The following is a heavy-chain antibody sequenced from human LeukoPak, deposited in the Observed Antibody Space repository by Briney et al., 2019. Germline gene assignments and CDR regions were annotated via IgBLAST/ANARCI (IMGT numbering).Heavy chain of an antibody. CDR3: ARVLLRYSFDY. V-gene: IGHV4-34*01. Sequence: RPSETLSLTCAVYGWSFTGYYWSWIRQPPGTGLEWIGEINHSGSTNYNPSLKSRVTISVDTSKNQFSLKLPSVTAADSAVYYCARVLLRYSFDYWGQGTLVTVSS. CDR2: INHSGST. J-gene: IGHJ4*02. CDR1: GWSFTGYY.